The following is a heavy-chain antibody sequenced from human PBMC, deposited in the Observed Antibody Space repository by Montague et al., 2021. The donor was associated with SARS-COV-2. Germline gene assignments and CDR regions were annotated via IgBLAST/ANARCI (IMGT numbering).Heavy chain of an antibody. V-gene: IGHV4-39*02. CDR1: SGSIRSNSYY. Sequence: SETLSLTCTVSSGSIRSNSYYWGWIRQPPGKGLEWIGSMNYSGSTYYNPSLKSRVTIPVDTSKSQFSLKLISVTAADTAVYYCAREPVVASARYHFDFWGQGTPVTVSS. CDR2: MNYSGST. J-gene: IGHJ4*02. CDR3: AREPVVASARYHFDF. D-gene: IGHD1-26*01.